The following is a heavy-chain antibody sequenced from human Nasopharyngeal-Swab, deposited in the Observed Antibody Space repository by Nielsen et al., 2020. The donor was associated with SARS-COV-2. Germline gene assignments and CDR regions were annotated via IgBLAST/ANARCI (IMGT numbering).Heavy chain of an antibody. D-gene: IGHD4-23*01. CDR2: IYYSGSN. V-gene: IGHV4-30-4*01. CDR3: ARDTNYGGESLSGTFDI. CDR1: GASINSRDYY. Sequence: SETLSLTCTVSGASINSRDYYWSWIRQPPGKGLEWIGYIYYSGSNYYDPSLKSRVTISMDTSKNHFPLNMTSVSAADTAVYYCARDTNYGGESLSGTFDIWGQGTMVTVSS. J-gene: IGHJ3*02.